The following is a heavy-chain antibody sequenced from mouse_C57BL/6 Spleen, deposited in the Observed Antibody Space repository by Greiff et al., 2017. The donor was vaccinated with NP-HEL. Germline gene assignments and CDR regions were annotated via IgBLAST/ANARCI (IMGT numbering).Heavy chain of an antibody. CDR3: ARSQDSSGGLDY. J-gene: IGHJ2*01. D-gene: IGHD3-2*02. V-gene: IGHV1-59*01. CDR2: IDPSDSYT. CDR1: GYTFTSYW. Sequence: QVQLKQPGAELVRPGTSVKLSCKASGYTFTSYWMHWVKQRPGQGLEWIGVIDPSDSYTNYNQKFKGKATLTVDTSSSTAYMQLSSLTSEDSAVYYCARSQDSSGGLDYWGQGTTLTVSS.